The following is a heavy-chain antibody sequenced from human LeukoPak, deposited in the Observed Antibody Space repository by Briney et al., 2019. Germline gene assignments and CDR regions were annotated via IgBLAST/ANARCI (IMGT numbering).Heavy chain of an antibody. V-gene: IGHV3-7*01. CDR1: GFSFSKYW. Sequence: PGGSLRLSCTVSGFSFSKYWMRWVRQAPGKGLEWVASIDKDGPEKRYVDSAEGRFTIPRDNAKNSVYLQMTSLGAEDTAVYYCATYTQNFGAPGTDYWGQGTLVTVSS. J-gene: IGHJ4*02. CDR3: ATYTQNFGAPGTDY. D-gene: IGHD3-10*01. CDR2: IDKDGPEK.